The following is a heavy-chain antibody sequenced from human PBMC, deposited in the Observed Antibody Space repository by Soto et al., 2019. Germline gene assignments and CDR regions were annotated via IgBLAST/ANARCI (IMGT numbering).Heavy chain of an antibody. J-gene: IGHJ6*02. D-gene: IGHD1-1*01. Sequence: ASVKVTCKASGYSFTTYPMSWVLQAPGQRLEWMAWINGGNGNTKYSQKFQDRVTITRDTSASIAYMELSSLRSEDTAVYYCARGKGMEENYYYHGMDVWGQGTTVTVSS. CDR1: GYSFTTYP. V-gene: IGHV1-3*01. CDR3: ARGKGMEENYYYHGMDV. CDR2: INGGNGNT.